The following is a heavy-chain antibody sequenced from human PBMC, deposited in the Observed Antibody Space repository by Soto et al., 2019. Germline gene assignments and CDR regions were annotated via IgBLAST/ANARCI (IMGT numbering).Heavy chain of an antibody. CDR2: ISYDGSNK. CDR3: VSGLDSSSWRLYNWFDP. CDR1: GFTFSSYA. V-gene: IGHV3-30-3*01. J-gene: IGHJ5*02. D-gene: IGHD6-13*01. Sequence: VQLVESGGGVVQPGRSLRLSCAASGFTFSSYAMHWVRQAPGKGREWVAVISYDGSNKYYADSVKGRFTISRDNSKNTLYLQMNSLRAEDTAVYYCVSGLDSSSWRLYNWFDPGGKGTLVTVSS.